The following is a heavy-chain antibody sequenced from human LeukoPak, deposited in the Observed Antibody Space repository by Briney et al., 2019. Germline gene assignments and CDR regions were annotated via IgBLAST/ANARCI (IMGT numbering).Heavy chain of an antibody. J-gene: IGHJ3*02. CDR2: ISSSGGTI. CDR3: ARDYGDYFTAFDI. Sequence: GGSLRLSCAASEFIFSTYSMNWVRQAPGKGLEWVSYISSSGGTIYYADSVKGRFTISRDNAKSSLYLQMNSLRAEDTAVYYCARDYGDYFTAFDIWGQGTMVTVSS. CDR1: EFIFSTYS. D-gene: IGHD4-17*01. V-gene: IGHV3-48*01.